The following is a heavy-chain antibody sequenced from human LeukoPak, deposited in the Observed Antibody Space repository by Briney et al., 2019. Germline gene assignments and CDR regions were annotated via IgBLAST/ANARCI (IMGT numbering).Heavy chain of an antibody. V-gene: IGHV4-30-2*01. J-gene: IGHJ4*02. CDR3: ASYSNWDNGLDY. Sequence: PSETLSLTCAVSGGSISSGGYSWSWIRQPPGKGLEWIGYIYHSGSTYYNPSLKSRVTISVDRSKNQFSLKPSSVTAADTAVYYCASYSNWDNGLDYWGQGTLVTVSS. CDR2: IYHSGST. D-gene: IGHD4-11*01. CDR1: GGSISSGGYS.